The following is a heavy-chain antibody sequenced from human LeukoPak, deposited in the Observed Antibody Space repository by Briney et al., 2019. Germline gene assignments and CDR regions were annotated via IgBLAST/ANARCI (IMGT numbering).Heavy chain of an antibody. J-gene: IGHJ4*02. CDR3: ATSLNGYETFDY. CDR2: FDPEDGET. Sequence: ASVTVSFKVSVYTLTELSMHWVRQAPGKGLEWMGGFDPEDGETIYAQKFQGRVTMTEDTSTDTAYMELSSLRSEDTAVYYCATSLNGYETFDYWGQGTLVTVSS. V-gene: IGHV1-24*01. D-gene: IGHD5-12*01. CDR1: VYTLTELS.